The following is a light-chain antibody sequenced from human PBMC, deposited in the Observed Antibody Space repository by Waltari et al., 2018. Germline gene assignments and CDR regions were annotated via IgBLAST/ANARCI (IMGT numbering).Light chain of an antibody. CDR3: QQYGSSPRT. V-gene: IGKV3-20*01. Sequence: EIVLTQSPGTLSLSPGDRATLSCRASQSVSSNYLGWYQQKPGHAPTLLIHGASSRATGIPDRFSGSGSGADFTLTISRLEPEDFAVYYCQQYGSSPRTFGQGTKVEIK. CDR1: QSVSSNY. J-gene: IGKJ1*01. CDR2: GAS.